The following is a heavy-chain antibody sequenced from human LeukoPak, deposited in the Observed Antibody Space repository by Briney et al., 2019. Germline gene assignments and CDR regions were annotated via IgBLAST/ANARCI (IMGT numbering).Heavy chain of an antibody. CDR1: GFTFSSYS. Sequence: GGSLRLSCAASGFTFSSYSMNWVRQAPGKGLEWVSSISSSSSYIYYADSVKGRFTISRDNAKNSLYLQMNSLRAEDTAVYYCARASGYDILTGYDPLDYWGQGTLVTVSS. V-gene: IGHV3-21*01. D-gene: IGHD3-9*01. CDR2: ISSSSSYI. CDR3: ARASGYDILTGYDPLDY. J-gene: IGHJ4*02.